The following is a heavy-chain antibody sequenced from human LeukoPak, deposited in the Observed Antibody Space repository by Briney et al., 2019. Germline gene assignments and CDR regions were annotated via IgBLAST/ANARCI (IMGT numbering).Heavy chain of an antibody. V-gene: IGHV1-2*02. CDR3: ARDTSYYDKSLTY. CDR2: INPNSGGT. Sequence: GASVKVACKASGYTFTAYYIHWVRQAPGQGLEWMGWINPNSGGTNYAQKFQGRVTITRDTSITTAYMELSRLGSDDTAVYCCARDTSYYDKSLTYWGQGTLVTVSS. CDR1: GYTFTAYY. J-gene: IGHJ4*02. D-gene: IGHD3-22*01.